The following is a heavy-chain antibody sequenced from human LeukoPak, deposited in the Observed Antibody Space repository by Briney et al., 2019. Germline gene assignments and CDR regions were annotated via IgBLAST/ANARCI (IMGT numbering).Heavy chain of an antibody. D-gene: IGHD2-15*01. V-gene: IGHV4-39*07. CDR3: ARGYCSGGSCYSYYYYNYMDV. J-gene: IGHJ6*03. CDR1: GGSISSSSYY. Sequence: TSETLSLTCTVSGGSISSSSYYWGWIRQPPGKGLEWIGSIHYSGSTNYNPSLKSRVTISVDTSKNQFSLKLSSVTAADTAVYYCARGYCSGGSCYSYYYYNYMDVWGKGTTVTISS. CDR2: IHYSGST.